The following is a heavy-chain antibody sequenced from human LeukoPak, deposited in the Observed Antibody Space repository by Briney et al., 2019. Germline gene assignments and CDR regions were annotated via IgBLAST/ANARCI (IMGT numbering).Heavy chain of an antibody. CDR3: ARGANYYYYYGIDI. V-gene: IGHV4-59*01. CDR1: GGSISSYF. Sequence: PSETLSLTCTVSGGSISSYFWSWIRQPPGMGLEWIGYIYYTGSTNYNPSLKSRVTISLDTSKNQFSLKLSSVTAADTAVYYCARGANYYYYYGIDIWGQGTTVTVSS. J-gene: IGHJ6*02. CDR2: IYYTGST.